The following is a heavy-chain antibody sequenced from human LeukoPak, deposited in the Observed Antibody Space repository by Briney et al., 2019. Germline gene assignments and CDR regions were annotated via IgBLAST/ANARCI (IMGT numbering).Heavy chain of an antibody. J-gene: IGHJ4*02. Sequence: SDTLPLTWSISGGSISSSSYYWGWIRQPPGKGLEWIGIMYDSGSTYYNRSVKSRVTISVDTSKNQFCLQLNSVTPQDTAVYFCAREWMDSSGWYWGGNLDYWGQGTLVTDSS. CDR1: GGSISSSSYY. D-gene: IGHD6-19*01. V-gene: IGHV4-39*07. CDR2: MYDSGST. CDR3: AREWMDSSGWYWGGNLDY.